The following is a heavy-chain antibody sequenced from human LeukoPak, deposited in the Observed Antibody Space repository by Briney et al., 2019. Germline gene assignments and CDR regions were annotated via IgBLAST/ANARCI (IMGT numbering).Heavy chain of an antibody. V-gene: IGHV3-53*01. CDR3: ARDGLYSSSGGD. J-gene: IGHJ4*02. D-gene: IGHD6-6*01. Sequence: GGSLRLSCAASGFTVSSNYMSWVRQAPGKGLEWVSVIYSGGSTYYADSVKGRFTISRDNAKNSLYLQMNSLRDEDTAVYYCARDGLYSSSGGDWGQGTLVTVS. CDR1: GFTVSSNY. CDR2: IYSGGST.